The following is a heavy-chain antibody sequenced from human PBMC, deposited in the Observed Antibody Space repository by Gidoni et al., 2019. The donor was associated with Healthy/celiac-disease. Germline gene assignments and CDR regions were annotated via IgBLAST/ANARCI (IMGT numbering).Heavy chain of an antibody. V-gene: IGHV3-9*01. J-gene: IGHJ6*03. CDR3: AKDSRYGGNSGWYYYYYYMDV. D-gene: IGHD2-21*02. CDR2: ISWNSGSI. CDR1: GCTFDDYA. Sequence: EVQLVESGGGLVQPGGSLRLSGAACGCTFDDYAMHWVRQAPGKGLGWVSGISWNSGSIGYADSVKGRFTISRDNAKNSLYLQMNSLRAEDTALYYCAKDSRYGGNSGWYYYYYYMDVWGKGTTVTVSS.